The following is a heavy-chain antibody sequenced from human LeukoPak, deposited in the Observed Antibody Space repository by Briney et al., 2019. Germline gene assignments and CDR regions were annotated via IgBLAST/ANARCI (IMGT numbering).Heavy chain of an antibody. Sequence: GGSLRLSCAASGFTFSSYGMHWVRQAPGKGLEWVAVIWYDGSNKYYADSVKGRFTISRDNSKNTLYLQMNSLRAEDTAVYYCARDCNYYDILTGGFVYYYYGMDVWGQGTTVTVSS. CDR1: GFTFSSYG. CDR3: ARDCNYYDILTGGFVYYYYGMDV. CDR2: IWYDGSNK. D-gene: IGHD3-9*01. J-gene: IGHJ6*02. V-gene: IGHV3-33*01.